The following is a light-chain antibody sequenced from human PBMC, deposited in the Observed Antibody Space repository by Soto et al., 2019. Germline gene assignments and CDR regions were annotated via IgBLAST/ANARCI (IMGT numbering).Light chain of an antibody. J-gene: IGKJ5*01. CDR3: QQFNSYPIT. V-gene: IGKV1-13*02. CDR2: AVS. Sequence: AIQVTQSPSSLSASVGDRVTITCRASQDRGALAWYQQKPGKAPKLLIYAVSTLESGVPSSSSGRGSGTEFTLTISSLQPEDFGTYYCQQFNSYPITFGHGTRLEIK. CDR1: QDRGA.